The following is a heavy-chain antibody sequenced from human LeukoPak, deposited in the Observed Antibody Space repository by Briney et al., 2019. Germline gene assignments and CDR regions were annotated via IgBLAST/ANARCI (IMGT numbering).Heavy chain of an antibody. CDR1: GYTFTSYG. J-gene: IGHJ4*02. Sequence: GASVKVSCKASGYTFTSYGISWVRQAPGQGLEWMGWISAYNGNTNYAQKLQGRVTMTTDTSTSTAYMELRSLRSDDTAVYYCARDQLNHCSSTSCYRHFDYWGQGTLVTVSS. CDR3: ARDQLNHCSSTSCYRHFDY. CDR2: ISAYNGNT. V-gene: IGHV1-18*01. D-gene: IGHD2-2*01.